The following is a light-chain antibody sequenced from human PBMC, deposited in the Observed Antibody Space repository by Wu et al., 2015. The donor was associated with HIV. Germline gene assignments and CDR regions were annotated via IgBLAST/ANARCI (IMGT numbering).Light chain of an antibody. J-gene: IGKJ2*03. V-gene: IGKV1-39*01. CDR1: QRISTF. CDR2: AAS. Sequence: DIQMTQSPSSLSASVGDRVTITCRGSQRISTFLNWYQQKPGKAPKLLIYAASSLRSGVPSRFSGSGSGTDFTLTISSLQPEDFATYYCQHTYSTPYSFGQGTKPGDQT. CDR3: QHTYSTPYS.